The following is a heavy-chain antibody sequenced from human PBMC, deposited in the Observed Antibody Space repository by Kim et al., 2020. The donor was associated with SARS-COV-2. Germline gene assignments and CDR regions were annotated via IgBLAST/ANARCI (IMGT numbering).Heavy chain of an antibody. J-gene: IGHJ6*02. V-gene: IGHV7-4-1*02. CDR2: INTNTGNP. CDR1: GYTFTSYA. Sequence: ASVKVSCKASGYTFTSYAMNWVRQAPGQGLEWMGWINTNTGNPTYAQGFTGRFVFSLDTSVSTAYLQISSLKAEDTAVYYCARVGSSSWYVDYYYGMDVWGQGTTVNGSS. CDR3: ARVGSSSWYVDYYYGMDV. D-gene: IGHD6-13*01.